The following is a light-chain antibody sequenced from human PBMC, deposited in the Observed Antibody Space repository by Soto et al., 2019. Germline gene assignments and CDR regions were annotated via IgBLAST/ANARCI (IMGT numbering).Light chain of an antibody. CDR2: DAT. CDR3: QQRSDWQYT. J-gene: IGKJ2*01. V-gene: IGKV3-11*01. Sequence: EVVLTQSPATLSLSPGERATLSCRASQRITSYLSWYQQRPGQAPRLLIYDATNRASGVPARFSGSRSGTDFTLTISSLQPEDFAVYFCQQRSDWQYTFGQGTKVDI. CDR1: QRITSY.